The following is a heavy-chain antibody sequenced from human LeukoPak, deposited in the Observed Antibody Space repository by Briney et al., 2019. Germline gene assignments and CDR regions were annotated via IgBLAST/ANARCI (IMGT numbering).Heavy chain of an antibody. Sequence: PGRSLRLSCAASGFTFTNYVMHWVRQAPGKGLEWVAVISYDGSNKYYADSVKGRFTISRDNSKNTVYLQMNSLRPVDTAVYYCARELTSTYYFDYWGQGTLVTVSS. CDR2: ISYDGSNK. CDR3: ARELTSTYYFDY. J-gene: IGHJ4*02. V-gene: IGHV3-30*04. CDR1: GFTFTNYV.